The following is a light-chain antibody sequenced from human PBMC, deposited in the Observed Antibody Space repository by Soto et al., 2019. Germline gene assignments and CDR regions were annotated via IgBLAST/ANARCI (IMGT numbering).Light chain of an antibody. Sequence: QPVLTQSPSASASLGASVKLTCTLSSGHSSYAIAWHQQQPEKGPRYLMKLNSDGSHSKGDGIPDRFSGSSSGAERYLTISSLQSEDEADYYCQTWGTGSPRVFGGGTKLTVL. V-gene: IGLV4-69*01. J-gene: IGLJ2*01. CDR3: QTWGTGSPRV. CDR1: SGHSSYA. CDR2: LNSDGSH.